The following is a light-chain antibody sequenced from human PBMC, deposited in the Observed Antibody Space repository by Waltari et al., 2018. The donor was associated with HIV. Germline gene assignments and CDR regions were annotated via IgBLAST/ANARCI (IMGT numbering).Light chain of an antibody. J-gene: IGLJ1*01. V-gene: IGLV1-36*01. Sequence: QSVLTQPHSVSEAPRQRVTIPCSGSTSNIGSNAVTWYQQLPGKAPKLLIYYDDLLPSGVSDGFSGSKSGTSASLAISGLQSEDEADYYCAAWDDSLNGYAFGTGTKVTVL. CDR1: TSNIGSNA. CDR3: AAWDDSLNGYA. CDR2: YDD.